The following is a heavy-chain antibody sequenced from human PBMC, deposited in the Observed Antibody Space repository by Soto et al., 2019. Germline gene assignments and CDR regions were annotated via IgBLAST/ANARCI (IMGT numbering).Heavy chain of an antibody. CDR3: AGGARVVVAASSDYYYGMDV. V-gene: IGHV1-2*02. Sequence: QVQLVQSGAEVKKPGASVKVSCKASGYTFTGYYMHWVRQAPGQGLEWMGWINPNSGGTNYAQKFQGRVTMPRATSISTDYMEFSRLKSGETAVYYCAGGARVVVAASSDYYYGMDVWGQGTTVTVSS. CDR1: GYTFTGYY. J-gene: IGHJ6*02. CDR2: INPNSGGT. D-gene: IGHD2-15*01.